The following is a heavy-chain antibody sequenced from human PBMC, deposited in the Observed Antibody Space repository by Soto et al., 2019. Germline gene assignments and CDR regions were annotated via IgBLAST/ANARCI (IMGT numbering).Heavy chain of an antibody. D-gene: IGHD3-22*01. V-gene: IGHV5-51*01. CDR3: AKSRYADSSGDYYDF. CDR1: GYSFTSYK. J-gene: IGHJ4*02. Sequence: GESLKISCKGSGYSFTSYKIAWVRQMPGKGLEWMGIIFPGDSDTRYSPSFQGQVTISADKSTNTAYLQLHSLRAEDTAVYYCAKSRYADSSGDYYDFWGQGTRVTVSS. CDR2: IFPGDSDT.